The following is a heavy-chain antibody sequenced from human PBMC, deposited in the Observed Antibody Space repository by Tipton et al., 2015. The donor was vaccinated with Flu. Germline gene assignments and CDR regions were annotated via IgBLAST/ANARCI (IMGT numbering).Heavy chain of an antibody. J-gene: IGHJ4*02. V-gene: IGHV4-34*01. CDR2: INHSGST. Sequence: TLSLTCAVYGGSFSGYYCSWIRQPPGKGLEWIGEINHSGSTNYNPSLKSRVTISVDTSKNQFSLKMNSVIAADTAVYYCARGPPGPSIRAYYFDIWGQGALVTVSS. D-gene: IGHD2-21*01. CDR3: ARGPPGPSIRAYYFDI. CDR1: GGSFSGYY.